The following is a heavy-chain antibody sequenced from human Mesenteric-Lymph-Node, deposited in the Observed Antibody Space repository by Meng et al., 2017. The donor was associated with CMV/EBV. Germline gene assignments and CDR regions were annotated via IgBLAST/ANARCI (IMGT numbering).Heavy chain of an antibody. CDR3: ARDQTTVITDARLGYCRLDP. Sequence: GSLRLSCTVSGDSMNFYDNNYWAWTGQPPGEGLEWIGNIFNSGRTSYNSSLKSGVTMSVDTSKNQSSLKLRSVTAADTAVYYFARDQTTVITDARLGYCRLDPWGQGARVTVSS. V-gene: IGHV4-39*07. CDR1: GDSMNFYDNNY. J-gene: IGHJ5*02. D-gene: IGHD4-17*01. CDR2: IFNSGRT.